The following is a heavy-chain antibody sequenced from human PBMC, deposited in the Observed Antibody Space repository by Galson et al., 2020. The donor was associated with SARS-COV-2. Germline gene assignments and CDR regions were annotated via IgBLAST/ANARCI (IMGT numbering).Heavy chain of an antibody. CDR2: IYTSGRT. J-gene: IGHJ4*02. Sequence: SQTLSLTCTVSGGSISSYYWSWIRQPAGKGLEWIGRIYTSGRTNYNPSLKSRVTMSVDTSKNQFSLKLSSVTAADTAVYYCARWGMYSSNRGALDYWGQGTLVTVSS. V-gene: IGHV4-4*07. CDR3: ARWGMYSSNRGALDY. D-gene: IGHD6-13*01. CDR1: GGSISSYY.